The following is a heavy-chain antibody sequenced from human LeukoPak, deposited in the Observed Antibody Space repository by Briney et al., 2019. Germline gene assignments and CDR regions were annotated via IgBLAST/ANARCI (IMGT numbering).Heavy chain of an antibody. J-gene: IGHJ6*02. D-gene: IGHD3-10*01. CDR2: ITVDNGNT. Sequence: ASVKVSCKASGDSFYKYGVTWVRQAPGQGLEWMGWITVDNGNTEYSQKVQGRVTMTTDTSRSTVYMESRSLRSDDTAVYYCARDRFYGTGSLPEGGGMDVWGQGTTVIVSS. CDR1: GDSFYKYG. V-gene: IGHV1-18*01. CDR3: ARDRFYGTGSLPEGGGMDV.